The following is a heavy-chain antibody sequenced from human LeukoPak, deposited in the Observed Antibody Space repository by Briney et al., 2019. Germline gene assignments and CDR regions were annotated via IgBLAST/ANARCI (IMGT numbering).Heavy chain of an antibody. J-gene: IGHJ5*02. CDR3: ARRPNYYDSSGYYP. CDR1: GDSISSSSYY. CDR2: IYYSGST. D-gene: IGHD3-22*01. Sequence: SETLSLTCTVSGDSISSSSYYWGWIRQPPGKGLEWIGSIYYSGSTYYNPSLKSRVTISVDTSKNQFSLKLSSVTAADTAVYYCARRPNYYDSSGYYPWGQGTLVTVSS. V-gene: IGHV4-39*01.